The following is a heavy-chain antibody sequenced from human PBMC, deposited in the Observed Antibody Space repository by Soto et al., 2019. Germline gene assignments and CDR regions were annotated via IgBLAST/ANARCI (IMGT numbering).Heavy chain of an antibody. V-gene: IGHV4-39*01. D-gene: IGHD3-10*01. CDR2: IYYSGST. J-gene: IGHJ5*02. CDR3: ARYSPELWFGELSWFDP. Sequence: QLQLQKSGPGLVKPSETLSLTCTVSGGSISSSSYYWGWIRQPPGKGLEWIGSIYYSGSTYYNPSLKSRVTISVDTSKNQFSLKLSSVTAADTAVYYCARYSPELWFGELSWFDPWGQGTLVTVSS. CDR1: GGSISSSSYY.